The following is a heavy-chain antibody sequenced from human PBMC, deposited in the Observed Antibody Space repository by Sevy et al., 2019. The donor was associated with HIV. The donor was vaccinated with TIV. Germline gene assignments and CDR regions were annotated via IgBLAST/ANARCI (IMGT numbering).Heavy chain of an antibody. V-gene: IGHV3-23*01. CDR3: AKHYIHDIADGWYFDL. D-gene: IGHD6-13*01. CDR1: GFTFNNYA. CDR2: IRGGGGGK. Sequence: GGSLRLSCAASGFTFNNYAMSWVRQAPGKGLEGKGLEWVSTIRGGGGGKYYADSVRGRFTISRDNSKNTLYLQVNSLRIEDTAVYYGAKHYIHDIADGWYFDLWGRGTLVTVSS. J-gene: IGHJ2*01.